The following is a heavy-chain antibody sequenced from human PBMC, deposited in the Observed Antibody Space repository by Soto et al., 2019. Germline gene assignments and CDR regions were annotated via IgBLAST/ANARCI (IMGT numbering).Heavy chain of an antibody. V-gene: IGHV3-23*01. Sequence: EVHLLESGGGLVQPGGSLRLSCAASGFTFSSYAMTWVRQAPGKGLEWVSAISGSGGSTYYADSVKGRFTISRDNXKXXLYLQMNSLRAEDTAVYYCAKGPGYCSSTSCPPDYWGQGTLVTVSS. CDR2: ISGSGGST. D-gene: IGHD2-2*01. CDR3: AKGPGYCSSTSCPPDY. CDR1: GFTFSSYA. J-gene: IGHJ4*02.